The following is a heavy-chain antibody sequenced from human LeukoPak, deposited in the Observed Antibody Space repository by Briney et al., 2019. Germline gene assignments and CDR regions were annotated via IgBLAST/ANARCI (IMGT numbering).Heavy chain of an antibody. V-gene: IGHV4-34*01. D-gene: IGHD6-19*01. CDR3: ARGRQGYSSGWYRAVEDIFDY. Sequence: ASETLSLTCAVYGGSFSGYYWSWIRQPPGKGLEWIGEINHSGSTNYNPSLKSRVTISVDTSKNQFSLKLSSVTAADTAVYYCARGRQGYSSGWYRAVEDIFDYWGQGTLVTVSS. CDR1: GGSFSGYY. CDR2: INHSGST. J-gene: IGHJ4*02.